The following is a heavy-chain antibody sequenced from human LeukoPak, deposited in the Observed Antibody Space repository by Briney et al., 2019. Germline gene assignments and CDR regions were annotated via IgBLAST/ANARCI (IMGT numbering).Heavy chain of an antibody. V-gene: IGHV3-11*01. D-gene: IGHD1-1*01. Sequence: GGSLTLSCEASGFSFSDYYMSWIRQLPGKGLEWIAYIRSGATTIYYADSVKGRFTISRDDAKNSLFLQMNSLRAEDTAIYYCATINFRPYWGQGTLVTVSS. J-gene: IGHJ4*02. CDR2: IRSGATTI. CDR3: ATINFRPY. CDR1: GFSFSDYY.